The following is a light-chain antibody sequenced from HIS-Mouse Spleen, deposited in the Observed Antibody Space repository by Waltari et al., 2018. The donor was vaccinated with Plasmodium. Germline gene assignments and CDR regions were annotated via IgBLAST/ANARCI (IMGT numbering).Light chain of an antibody. CDR2: DAS. V-gene: IGKV1-33*01. CDR3: QQYDNLPPLFT. J-gene: IGKJ3*01. CDR1: QDISHY. Sequence: DLQMTQSPSSLSASVGDSVTITSQASQDISHYLNWYQQKPGKAPKLLIYDASNLETGVPSRFSGSGSGTDFTFTISSLQPEDIATYYCQQYDNLPPLFTFGPGTKVDIK.